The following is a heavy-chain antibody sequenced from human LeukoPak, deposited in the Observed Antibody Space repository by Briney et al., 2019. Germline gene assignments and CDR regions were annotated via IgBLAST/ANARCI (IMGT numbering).Heavy chain of an antibody. V-gene: IGHV3-30*04. Sequence: GGSLRLSCAASGFTFSSYAMSWVRQAPGKGLEWVAVISYDGSNKYYADSVKDRFTISRDNSKNTLYLQMNSLRAEDTAVYYCAREQYYYYGMDVWGQGTTVTVSS. CDR2: ISYDGSNK. J-gene: IGHJ6*02. CDR3: AREQYYYYGMDV. CDR1: GFTFSSYA.